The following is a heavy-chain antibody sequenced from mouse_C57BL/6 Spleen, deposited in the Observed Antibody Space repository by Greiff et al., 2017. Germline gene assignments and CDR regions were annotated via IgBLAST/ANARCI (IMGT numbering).Heavy chain of an antibody. D-gene: IGHD2-1*01. Sequence: VKVVESGAELVKPGASVKISCKASGYAFSSYWMNWVKQRPGKGLEWIGQIYPGDGDTNYNGKFKGKATLTADKSSSTAYMQLSSLTSEDSAVYFCARDYGNIYAMDYWGQGTSVTVSS. CDR1: GYAFSSYW. CDR2: IYPGDGDT. V-gene: IGHV1-80*01. CDR3: ARDYGNIYAMDY. J-gene: IGHJ4*01.